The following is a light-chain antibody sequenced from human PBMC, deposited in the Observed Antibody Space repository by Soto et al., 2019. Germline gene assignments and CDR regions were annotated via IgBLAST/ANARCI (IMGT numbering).Light chain of an antibody. Sequence: MTQSPATLSVSPGERVTITCGASQSIGTWLAWYQQKPGKAPKLLIFDASTLESGVPSRFSGSGSGTDFTLTISSLQPDDFATYYCQQYSDSSGAFGQGTKVDIK. V-gene: IGKV1-5*01. CDR3: QQYSDSSGA. CDR1: QSIGTW. J-gene: IGKJ1*01. CDR2: DAS.